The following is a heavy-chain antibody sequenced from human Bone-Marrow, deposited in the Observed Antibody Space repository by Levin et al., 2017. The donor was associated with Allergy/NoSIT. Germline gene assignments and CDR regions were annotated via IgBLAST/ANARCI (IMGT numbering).Heavy chain of an antibody. CDR2: IYYSGST. D-gene: IGHD1-1*01. V-gene: IGHV4-31*03. CDR1: GGSISSGGYY. CDR3: ASTENGNYYYGMDV. J-gene: IGHJ6*02. Sequence: SQTLSLTCTVSGGSISSGGYYWSWIRQHPGKGLEWIGYIYYSGSTYYNPSLKSRVTISVDTSKNQFSLKLSSVTAADTAVYYCASTENGNYYYGMDVWGQGTTVTVSS.